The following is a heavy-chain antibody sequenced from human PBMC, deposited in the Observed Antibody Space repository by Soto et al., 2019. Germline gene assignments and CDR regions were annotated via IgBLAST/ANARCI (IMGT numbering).Heavy chain of an antibody. Sequence: GAXVKVSCKASGYTFTSYGISWVRQAPGQGLEWMGWISAYNGNTNYAQKLQGRVTMTTDTSTSTAYMELRSLRSDDTAVYYCARDIKGSSSFWGKLSLSGWFDPWGQGTLVTVSS. CDR1: GYTFTSYG. J-gene: IGHJ5*02. CDR2: ISAYNGNT. V-gene: IGHV1-18*01. CDR3: ARDIKGSSSFWGKLSLSGWFDP. D-gene: IGHD6-13*01.